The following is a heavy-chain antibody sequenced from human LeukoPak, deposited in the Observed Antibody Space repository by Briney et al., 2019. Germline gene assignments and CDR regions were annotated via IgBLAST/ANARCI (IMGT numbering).Heavy chain of an antibody. J-gene: IGHJ4*02. V-gene: IGHV4-38-2*02. CDR2: IYHSGST. Sequence: PSETLSLTCTVSGYSISSAYYWGWIRQPPGKGLEWIGTIYHSGSTSYNPSLKSRVTISLDMSKSQFSLKLSSVIAADTAVYYCARRFGEATTIYYFDTGAREPWSPSPQ. CDR1: GYSISSAYY. CDR3: ARRFGEATTIYYFDT. D-gene: IGHD3-10*01.